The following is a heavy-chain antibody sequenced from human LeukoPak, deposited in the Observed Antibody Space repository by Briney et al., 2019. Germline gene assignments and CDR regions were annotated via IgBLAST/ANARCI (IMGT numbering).Heavy chain of an antibody. CDR1: GYTFTGYY. J-gene: IGHJ5*02. CDR2: INPNSGGT. V-gene: IGHV1-2*02. D-gene: IGHD2-15*01. Sequence: ASVKVSCKASGYTFTGYYMDWVRQAPGQGLGWMGWINPNSGGTNYAQKFQGRVTLTRDTSISTAYMELSRLRSDDTAVYYCARKLGVVVAATGVHWFDPWGQGTLVTVSS. CDR3: ARKLGVVVAATGVHWFDP.